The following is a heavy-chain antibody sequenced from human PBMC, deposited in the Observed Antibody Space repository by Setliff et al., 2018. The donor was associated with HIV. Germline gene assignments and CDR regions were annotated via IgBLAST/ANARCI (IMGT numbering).Heavy chain of an antibody. J-gene: IGHJ4*02. CDR1: GGSVTDYF. V-gene: IGHV4-59*02. CDR2: IYSSGNT. Sequence: SCTVSGGSVTDYFWNWIRQPPGKGLEWIGCIYSSGNTNYNPSLESRVSISLDTSKNQFSLRLSSVTATDTAVYYCARGHTWNYYGGDYFDYWGQGSLVTVSS. D-gene: IGHD1-7*01. CDR3: ARGHTWNYYGGDYFDY.